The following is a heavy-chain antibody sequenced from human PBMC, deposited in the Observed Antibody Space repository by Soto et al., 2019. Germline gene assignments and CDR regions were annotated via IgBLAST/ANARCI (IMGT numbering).Heavy chain of an antibody. Sequence: PSETLSLTCTVSGGSISSYYWSWIRQPPGKGLEWIGYIYYSGSTNYNPSLKSRVTISVDTSKNQFSLKLSSVTAADTAVYYCARLDSSYSKFDYWGQGTLVTVSS. D-gene: IGHD6-6*01. CDR3: ARLDSSYSKFDY. CDR2: IYYSGST. V-gene: IGHV4-59*01. J-gene: IGHJ4*02. CDR1: GGSISSYY.